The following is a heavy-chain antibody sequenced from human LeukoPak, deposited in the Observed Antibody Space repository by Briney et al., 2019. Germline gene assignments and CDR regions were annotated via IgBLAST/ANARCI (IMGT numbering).Heavy chain of an antibody. Sequence: PSETLSLTCTVSGGSISSSSYYWGWIRQPPGTGLEWIGSIYYSGSTHYNPSFKSRVTISVDTSKNQFSLKLSSVTAADTAVYYCARLRGYYYDIDIWGQGTMVTVSS. J-gene: IGHJ3*02. CDR3: ARLRGYYYDIDI. V-gene: IGHV4-39*01. CDR1: GGSISSSSYY. D-gene: IGHD3-22*01. CDR2: IYYSGST.